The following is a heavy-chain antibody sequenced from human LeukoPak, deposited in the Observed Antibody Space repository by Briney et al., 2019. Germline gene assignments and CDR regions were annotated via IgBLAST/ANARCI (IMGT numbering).Heavy chain of an antibody. Sequence: SETLSLTCSVSGGSISSYYWSWIRQSPGKGLEWIGYVYYSGSTNYSPSLKSRVTITVDTSKNQFSLKLSSVTAADTAVYYCATARDVYNPFDNWGQGTLVTVSS. CDR3: ATARDVYNPFDN. V-gene: IGHV4-59*01. D-gene: IGHD5-24*01. CDR1: GGSISSYY. J-gene: IGHJ4*02. CDR2: VYYSGST.